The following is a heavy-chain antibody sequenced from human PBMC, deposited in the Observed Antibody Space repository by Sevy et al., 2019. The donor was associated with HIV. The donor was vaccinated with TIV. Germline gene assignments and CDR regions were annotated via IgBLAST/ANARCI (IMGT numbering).Heavy chain of an antibody. CDR2: IIPIFCTA. V-gene: IGHV1-69*13. Sequence: ASVKVSCKASGGTFSSYAISWVRQAPGQGLEWMGGIIPIFCTANYAQKFQGRVTITADESTSTAYMELSSLRSEDTAVYYCARGSSFGGNYYYYYMDVWGKGTTVTVSS. CDR3: ARGSSFGGNYYYYYMDV. D-gene: IGHD3-16*01. J-gene: IGHJ6*03. CDR1: GGTFSSYA.